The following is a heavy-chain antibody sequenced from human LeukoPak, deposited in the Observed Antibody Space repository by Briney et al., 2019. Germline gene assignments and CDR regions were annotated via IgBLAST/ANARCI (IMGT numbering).Heavy chain of an antibody. Sequence: GGSLRLSCAASGFTFSSYAMSWVRQAPGKGLEWVSAISGSYNSTYYADSAKGRFTISRDNSKNTLYLQMNSLRAEDTAVFYCAKWGCSGGSCYPFAYWGQGTLVTVSS. D-gene: IGHD2-15*01. CDR3: AKWGCSGGSCYPFAY. J-gene: IGHJ4*02. V-gene: IGHV3-23*01. CDR1: GFTFSSYA. CDR2: ISGSYNST.